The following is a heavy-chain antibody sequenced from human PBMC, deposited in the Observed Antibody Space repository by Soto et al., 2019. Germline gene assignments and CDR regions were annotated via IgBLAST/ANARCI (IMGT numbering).Heavy chain of an antibody. D-gene: IGHD3-10*01. J-gene: IGHJ6*02. CDR2: VSPPFRTS. Sequence: QVQLVQSGAEVKKPGSSVKVSCKTSGVSFNNNGIGWVRQAPGHGLEWMGGVSPPFRTSNYARKFQGRISITADASTGTVIMELSSLPSEDTAQYYCARVLYYGSGSYSPYGMDVWGQGTTVTVSS. V-gene: IGHV1-69*01. CDR3: ARVLYYGSGSYSPYGMDV. CDR1: GVSFNNNG.